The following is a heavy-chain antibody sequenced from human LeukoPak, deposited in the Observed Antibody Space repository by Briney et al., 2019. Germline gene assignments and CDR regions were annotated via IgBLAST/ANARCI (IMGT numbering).Heavy chain of an antibody. Sequence: PGGSLRLSCAASGFTFSSYAMSWVRQAPGKGLQWVANIKEDGSEIYYEDSVKGRFTISRDNAKNSVYLQMNSLRVEDTAVYYCATDRGWFILDYWGQGSPVTVSS. CDR2: IKEDGSEI. D-gene: IGHD2-8*02. V-gene: IGHV3-7*01. CDR3: ATDRGWFILDY. CDR1: GFTFSSYA. J-gene: IGHJ4*02.